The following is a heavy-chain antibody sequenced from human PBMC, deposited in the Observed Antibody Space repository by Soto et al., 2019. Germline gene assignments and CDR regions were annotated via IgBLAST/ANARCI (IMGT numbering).Heavy chain of an antibody. CDR1: GFTFSNYG. J-gene: IGHJ4*02. Sequence: QVQLVESGGGVVQPGRSLRLSCAASGFTFSNYGMHWVRQAPGKGLEWVALIWFDGSNKYHADSVKGRFTISRDNSKNTLYLQMNSLRAEDTAVNYCARETHTTYYFDYWGQGTLVTVSS. D-gene: IGHD1-26*01. V-gene: IGHV3-33*01. CDR2: IWFDGSNK. CDR3: ARETHTTYYFDY.